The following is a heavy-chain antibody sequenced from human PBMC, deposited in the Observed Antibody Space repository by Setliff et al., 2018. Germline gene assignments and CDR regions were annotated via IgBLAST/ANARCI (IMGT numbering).Heavy chain of an antibody. D-gene: IGHD6-6*01. J-gene: IGHJ4*02. V-gene: IGHV3-23*01. CDR3: ADLPHYSSSWARGIY. CDR1: GFTFSSYA. Sequence: PGGVLRLSFAASGFTFSSYAMSWVRQAPGKGLEWVSAISGSGVSTYYADSVKGRFTISRDNSKNTLYLQMNSLRAEDTAVYYCADLPHYSSSWARGIYWGQGTLVTVSS. CDR2: ISGSGVST.